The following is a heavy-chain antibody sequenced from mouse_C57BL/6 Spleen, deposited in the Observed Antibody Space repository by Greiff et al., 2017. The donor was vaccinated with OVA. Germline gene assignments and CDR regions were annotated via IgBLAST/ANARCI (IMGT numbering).Heavy chain of an antibody. CDR2: IDPSDSYT. CDR1: GYTFTSYW. J-gene: IGHJ2*01. Sequence: VQLQQPGAELVRPGTSVKLSCKASGYTFTSYWMHWVKQRPGQGLEWIGVIDPSDSYTNYNQKFKGKATLTVDTSSSTAYMQLSSLTSEDSAVYYCARRGTTVRYYIDDWGQGTTLTVSS. V-gene: IGHV1-59*01. CDR3: ARRGTTVRYYIDD. D-gene: IGHD1-1*01.